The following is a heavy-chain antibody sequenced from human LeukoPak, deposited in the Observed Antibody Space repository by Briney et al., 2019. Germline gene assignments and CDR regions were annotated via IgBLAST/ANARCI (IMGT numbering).Heavy chain of an antibody. Sequence: GGSLRLSCAASGFTVSSNYMSWVRQAPGKGLEWVSVIYSGGSTYYADSVKGRFTISRDNSKNTLYLQMNSLRAEDTAVYYCARRLYSSSWSSFDYWAREPWSPSPQ. J-gene: IGHJ4*02. CDR2: IYSGGST. CDR3: ARRLYSSSWSSFDY. V-gene: IGHV3-53*01. CDR1: GFTVSSNY. D-gene: IGHD6-13*01.